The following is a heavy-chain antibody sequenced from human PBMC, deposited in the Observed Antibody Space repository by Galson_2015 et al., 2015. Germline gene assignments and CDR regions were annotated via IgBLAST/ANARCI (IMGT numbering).Heavy chain of an antibody. J-gene: IGHJ3*02. CDR1: GFTVSSNY. Sequence: SLRLSCAASGFTVSSNYMSWVRQAPGKGLEWVSVIYSGGSTYYADSVKGRFTISRDNSKNTLYLQMNSLRAEDTAVYYCARESYWQKAFDIRGQGTMVTVSS. D-gene: IGHD1-26*01. CDR3: ARESYWQKAFDI. CDR2: IYSGGST. V-gene: IGHV3-53*01.